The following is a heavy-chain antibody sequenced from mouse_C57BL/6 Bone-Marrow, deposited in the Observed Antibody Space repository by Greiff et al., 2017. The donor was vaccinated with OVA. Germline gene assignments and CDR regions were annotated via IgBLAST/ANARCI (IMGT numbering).Heavy chain of an antibody. CDR3: ARDRAFITTVVDWYFDV. D-gene: IGHD1-1*01. CDR2: INYDGSST. Sequence: EVKLVESEGGLVQPGSSMKLSCTASGFTFSDYYMAWVRQVPEKGLEWVANINYDGSSTYYLDSLKSRFIISRDNAKNILYLQMSSLKSEDTATYYCARDRAFITTVVDWYFDVWGTGTTVTVSS. CDR1: GFTFSDYY. V-gene: IGHV5-16*01. J-gene: IGHJ1*03.